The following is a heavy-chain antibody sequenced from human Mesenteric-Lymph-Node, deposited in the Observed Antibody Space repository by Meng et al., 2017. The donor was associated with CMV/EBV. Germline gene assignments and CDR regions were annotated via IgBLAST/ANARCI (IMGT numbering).Heavy chain of an antibody. CDR2: VYYTGNT. CDR1: GASISGDY. V-gene: IGHV4-59*12. D-gene: IGHD3-10*01. CDR3: ARLKSGGIDS. Sequence: SETLSLTCTVSGASISGDYWSWIRQSPGKGLEWIGYVYYTGNTKYNPSLESRVTMSVDTSKSQFSLKLTSVTAADTAMFYCARLKSGGIDSWGQGTLVTVSS. J-gene: IGHJ4*02.